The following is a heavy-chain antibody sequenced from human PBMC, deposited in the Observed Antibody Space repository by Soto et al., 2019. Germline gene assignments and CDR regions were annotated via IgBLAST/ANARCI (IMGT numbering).Heavy chain of an antibody. V-gene: IGHV4-59*01. CDR1: GGSISSYH. Sequence: SETLSLTCTVSGGSISSYHWSWIRQPPGKGLEWIGYIYYSGSTNYNPSLKSRVTISVDTSKNQFSLKLSSVTAADTAVYYCATSIAVEGWFDPWGQGTLVTVSS. CDR2: IYYSGST. D-gene: IGHD6-19*01. J-gene: IGHJ5*02. CDR3: ATSIAVEGWFDP.